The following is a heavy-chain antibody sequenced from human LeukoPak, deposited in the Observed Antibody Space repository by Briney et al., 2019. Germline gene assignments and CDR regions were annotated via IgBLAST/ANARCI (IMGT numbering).Heavy chain of an antibody. CDR3: ARHRGSGSPYFDY. CDR1: GDSINDYY. V-gene: IGHV4-59*08. D-gene: IGHD3-10*01. CDR2: IYYSGST. Sequence: SETLSLTCTVSGDSINDYYWSWIRQSPGKGLEWIGYIYYSGSTKYNPSLKSRVTISVDTSKNQFSLKLSSVTAADTAVYYCARHRGSGSPYFDYWGQGTLVTVSS. J-gene: IGHJ4*02.